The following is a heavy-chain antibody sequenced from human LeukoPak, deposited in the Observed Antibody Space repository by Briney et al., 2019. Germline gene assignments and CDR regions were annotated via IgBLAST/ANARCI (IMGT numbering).Heavy chain of an antibody. CDR2: ISSSSSSV. J-gene: IGHJ4*02. CDR1: GFTFSNYG. V-gene: IGHV3-48*01. Sequence: VGSLRLSCVASGFTFSNYGMSCVRPAPGGGLECVSYISSSSSSVYYADSVRGRFTISRDNARNSLYLQMDSLRAEDTAVYFCVRDASGYSWGQGTLVTVSS. CDR3: VRDASGYS. D-gene: IGHD2-15*01.